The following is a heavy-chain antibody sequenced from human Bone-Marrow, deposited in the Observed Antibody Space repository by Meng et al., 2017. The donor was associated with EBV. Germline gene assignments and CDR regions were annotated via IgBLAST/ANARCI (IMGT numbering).Heavy chain of an antibody. CDR3: ASESGRGFTPDY. D-gene: IGHD3-10*01. V-gene: IGHV1-69*01. CDR2: LIPMSDAP. Sequence: VGLLQPGAGVTKPGSAVKASCKPSGGTFRSDAISWVRQAPGQGLEWMGGLIPMSDAPHYAQKFQGRVTITADESTSTHYMDLSGLRSEDTAVYYCASESGRGFTPDYWGQGTLVTVSS. J-gene: IGHJ4*02. CDR1: GGTFRSDA.